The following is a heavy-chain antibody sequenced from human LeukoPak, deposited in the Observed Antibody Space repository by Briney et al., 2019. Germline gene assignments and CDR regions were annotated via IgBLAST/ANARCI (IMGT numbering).Heavy chain of an antibody. J-gene: IGHJ4*02. D-gene: IGHD6-19*01. CDR3: TRGYISGWYFGDLDY. Sequence: PSETLSLTCAVYGGSFSGYYWSWIRQPPGKGLEWIGEINHSGSTNYNPSLKSRVTISVDTSKNQFSLKLSSVTAADTAVYYCTRGYISGWYFGDLDYWGQGTLVTVSS. CDR2: INHSGST. CDR1: GGSFSGYY. V-gene: IGHV4-34*01.